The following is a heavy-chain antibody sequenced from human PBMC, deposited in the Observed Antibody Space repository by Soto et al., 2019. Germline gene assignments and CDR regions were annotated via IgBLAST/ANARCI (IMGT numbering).Heavy chain of an antibody. CDR3: ARDIGYCSGGSCYPYWYFDL. V-gene: IGHV3-33*01. CDR2: IWYDGSNK. J-gene: IGHJ2*01. Sequence: PGGSLRLSCAASGFTFSSDGMHWVRQAPGKGLEWVAVIWYDGSNKYYADSVKGRFTISRDNSKNTLYLQMNSLRAEDTAVYYCARDIGYCSGGSCYPYWYFDLWGRGTLVTVSS. D-gene: IGHD2-15*01. CDR1: GFTFSSDG.